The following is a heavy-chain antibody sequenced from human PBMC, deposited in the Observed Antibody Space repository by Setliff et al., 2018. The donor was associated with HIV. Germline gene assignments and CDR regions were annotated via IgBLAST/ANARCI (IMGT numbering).Heavy chain of an antibody. V-gene: IGHV4-61*09. D-gene: IGHD5-18*01. CDR1: GGSISSGSDY. CDR3: AREQREVSTYYFDY. Sequence: SETLSLTCTVSGGSISSGSDYWSWIRQPAGKGLEWIGHIYPSGSTNYNPSLKSRVTISVDTSKNQISLKLSSVTAADTAVYYCAREQREVSTYYFDYWAQGSLVTVSS. J-gene: IGHJ4*02. CDR2: IYPSGST.